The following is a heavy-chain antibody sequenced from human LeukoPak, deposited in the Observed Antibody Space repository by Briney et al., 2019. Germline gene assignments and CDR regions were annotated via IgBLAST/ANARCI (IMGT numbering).Heavy chain of an antibody. J-gene: IGHJ4*02. V-gene: IGHV3-30*18. CDR3: AKGPLRGTAAAIDY. CDR1: GFTFNNYG. CDR2: ISYDGRNI. Sequence: PGKSLRLSCAASGFTFNNYGMHWVRQAPGKGLEWVAVISYDGRNIHYPDSVKGRFTISRDISTDTLWLQMDSLRTEDTVVYYCAKGPLRGTAAAIDYWGQGTLVTVSS. D-gene: IGHD2-2*01.